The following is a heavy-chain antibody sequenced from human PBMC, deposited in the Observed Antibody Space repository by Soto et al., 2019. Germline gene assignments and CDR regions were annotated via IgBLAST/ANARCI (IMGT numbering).Heavy chain of an antibody. J-gene: IGHJ3*02. CDR2: ISGSGGRT. CDR1: GFTFSNYA. CDR3: ARSYGSGTWDAFDI. Sequence: GSLRLSCAASGFTFSNYAMSWVRQAPGKGPEWVSCISGSGGRTYYADSVKGRFTISRDNPKNTLYLQMNSLRVEDTAVYYCARSYGSGTWDAFDIWGQGTMVTVSS. D-gene: IGHD3-10*01. V-gene: IGHV3-23*01.